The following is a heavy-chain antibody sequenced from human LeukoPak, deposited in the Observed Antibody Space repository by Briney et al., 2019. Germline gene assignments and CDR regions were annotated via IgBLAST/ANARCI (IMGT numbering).Heavy chain of an antibody. D-gene: IGHD3-10*01. J-gene: IGHJ5*02. V-gene: IGHV4-4*02. CDR1: GGSISSSNW. CDR3: ARRGPPRTMLRGVKSGWFDP. CDR2: IYHSGST. Sequence: SETLSLTCAVSGGSISSSNWWSWVRQPPGKGLEWIGEIYHSGSTNYNPSLKSRVTISIDTSKNQFSLKLSSVTAADTAVYYCARRGPPRTMLRGVKSGWFDPWGQGTLVTVSS.